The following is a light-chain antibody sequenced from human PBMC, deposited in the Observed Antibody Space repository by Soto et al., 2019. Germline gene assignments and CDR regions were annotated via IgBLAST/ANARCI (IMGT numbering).Light chain of an antibody. CDR2: GAF. Sequence: EIVLAQSPGTLSLSPGKRATLSCRASQSIRSSYLAWYQQKPGQAPRLLIYGAFSRAAAIPDRFSGTESGTDFTLTISRLEPEDYAMYYCHQYGTSPWTFGQGTKLEIK. CDR1: QSIRSSY. CDR3: HQYGTSPWT. V-gene: IGKV3-20*01. J-gene: IGKJ2*01.